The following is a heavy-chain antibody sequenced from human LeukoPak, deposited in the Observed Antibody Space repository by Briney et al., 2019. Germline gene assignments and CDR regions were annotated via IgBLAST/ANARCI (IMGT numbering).Heavy chain of an antibody. CDR2: INHSGST. CDR1: GGSFSGYY. D-gene: IGHD6-19*01. CDR3: ARDNEWLATFDY. Sequence: SETLSLTCAVYGGSFSGYYWSWIRQPPGKGLEWIGEINHSGSTNYNPSLKSRVTISVDTSKNQFSLQLNSVTPEDTAVYYCARDNEWLATFDYWGQGTLVTVSS. V-gene: IGHV4-34*01. J-gene: IGHJ4*02.